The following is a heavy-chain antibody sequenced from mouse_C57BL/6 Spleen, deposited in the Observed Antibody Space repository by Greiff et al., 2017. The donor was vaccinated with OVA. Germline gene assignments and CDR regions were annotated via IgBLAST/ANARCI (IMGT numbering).Heavy chain of an antibody. D-gene: IGHD2-4*01. CDR2: ISSGSSTI. J-gene: IGHJ4*01. Sequence: DVKLQESGGGLVKPGGSLKLSCAASGFTFSDYGMHWVRQAPEKGLEWVAYISSGSSTIYYADTVKGRFTISRDNAKNTLFLQMTRLRSEDTAMYYCARAITRAMDYWGQGTSVTVSS. CDR1: GFTFSDYG. CDR3: ARAITRAMDY. V-gene: IGHV5-17*01.